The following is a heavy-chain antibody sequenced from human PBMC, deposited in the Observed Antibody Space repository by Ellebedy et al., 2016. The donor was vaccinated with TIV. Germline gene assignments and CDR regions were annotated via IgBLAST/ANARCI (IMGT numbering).Heavy chain of an antibody. CDR2: ISYDGSNK. V-gene: IGHV3-30-3*01. J-gene: IGHJ6*02. CDR1: GFTFSSYA. CDR3: ARVRYCSGGSGYWGKLDYYGMDV. D-gene: IGHD2-15*01. Sequence: GGSLRLSXAASGFTFSSYAMHWVRQAPGKGLEWVAVISYDGSNKYYADSVKGRFTISRDNSKNTLYLQMNSLRAEDTAGYYCARVRYCSGGSGYWGKLDYYGMDVWGQGATVTVSS.